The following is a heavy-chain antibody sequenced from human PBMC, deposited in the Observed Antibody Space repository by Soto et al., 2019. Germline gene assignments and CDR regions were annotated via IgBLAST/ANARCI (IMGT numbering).Heavy chain of an antibody. CDR3: ARVKATLYRNYYFDY. CDR2: IFYTGST. J-gene: IGHJ4*02. CDR1: GGAINIGDYF. D-gene: IGHD5-12*01. Sequence: PSETLSLTCSVSGGAINIGDYFLSWIRQPPGKGLEWIGSIFYTGSTYYSPSLKSRASMSMDTSKNLSSLRLRSLTAADTAVYFCARVKATLYRNYYFDYWGQGNPVTVSS. V-gene: IGHV4-30-4*01.